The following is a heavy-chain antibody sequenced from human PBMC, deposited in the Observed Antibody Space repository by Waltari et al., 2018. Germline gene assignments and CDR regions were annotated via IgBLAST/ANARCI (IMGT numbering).Heavy chain of an antibody. Sequence: QVQLQESGPGLVKPSETLSLTCTGSGGSISSYYWSWIRQPPGKGLEWIGYIYYSGSTNYNPSLKSRVTISVDTSKNQFSLKLSSVTAADTAVYYCARKIAMSRYNWFDPWGQGTLVTVSS. J-gene: IGHJ5*02. V-gene: IGHV4-59*08. CDR2: IYYSGST. CDR3: ARKIAMSRYNWFDP. CDR1: GGSISSYY. D-gene: IGHD2-21*01.